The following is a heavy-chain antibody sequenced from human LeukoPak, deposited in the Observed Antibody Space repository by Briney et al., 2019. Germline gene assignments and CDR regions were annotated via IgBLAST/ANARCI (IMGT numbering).Heavy chain of an antibody. V-gene: IGHV4-38-2*02. D-gene: IGHD2-2*01. J-gene: IGHJ4*02. CDR3: ARDCSSTSCYLY. CDR1: GCSISSGYY. Sequence: SETLSLTCTVSGCSISSGYYWGWIRQPPGKGLEWIGSIYHSGSTYYNPSLKSRVTMSVDTSKNQFSLKLSSVTAADTAVYYCARDCSSTSCYLYWGQGTLVTVSS. CDR2: IYHSGST.